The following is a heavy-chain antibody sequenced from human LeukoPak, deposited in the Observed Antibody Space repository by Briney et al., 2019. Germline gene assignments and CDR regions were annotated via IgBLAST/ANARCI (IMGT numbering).Heavy chain of an antibody. Sequence: ASVKVSCKASGYTFTSYDINWVRQATGQGLEWTGWMNPNSGNTAYAQKSQGRVTMSRDTSISTAYMELSSLRSEDTAVYYCARLPKYSRPLDYWGQGTLVTVSS. CDR3: ARLPKYSRPLDY. CDR1: GYTFTSYD. V-gene: IGHV1-8*01. CDR2: MNPNSGNT. D-gene: IGHD6-6*01. J-gene: IGHJ4*02.